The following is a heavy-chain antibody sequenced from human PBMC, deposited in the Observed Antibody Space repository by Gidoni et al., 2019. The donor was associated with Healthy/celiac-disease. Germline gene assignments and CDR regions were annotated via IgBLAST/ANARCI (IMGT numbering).Heavy chain of an antibody. D-gene: IGHD3-10*01. J-gene: IGHJ4*02. V-gene: IGHV3-48*02. CDR3: ARGGNYYGSGKPGY. CDR2: ISSSSSTI. CDR1: GFTFRSYS. Sequence: EVQLVESGGGLVQPGGSLRLSCAASGFTFRSYSMNWVRQAPGKGLEWVSYISSSSSTIYYADSVKGRFTISRDNAKNSLYLQMNSLRDEDTAVYYCARGGNYYGSGKPGYWGQGTLVTVSS.